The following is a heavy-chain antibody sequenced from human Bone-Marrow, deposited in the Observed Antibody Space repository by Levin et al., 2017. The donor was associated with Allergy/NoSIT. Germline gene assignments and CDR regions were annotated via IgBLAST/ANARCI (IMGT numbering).Heavy chain of an antibody. Sequence: SGPTLVKPTQTLTLTCSFSGFSLSTSGLGVGWLRQAPGKALEWLALIYWDDDNRVSPSLKTRLTITKDTFENQVVITITYMQPLDTGTYYCAQLGTSGFLGIVTDSGWFDHWGQGTLVTVSS. D-gene: IGHD2/OR15-2a*01. CDR1: GFSLSTSGLG. J-gene: IGHJ5*02. CDR3: AQLGTSGFLGIVTDSGWFDH. V-gene: IGHV2-5*02. CDR2: IYWDDDN.